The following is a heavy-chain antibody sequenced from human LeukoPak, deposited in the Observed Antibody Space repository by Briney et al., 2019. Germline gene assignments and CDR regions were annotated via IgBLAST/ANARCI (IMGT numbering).Heavy chain of an antibody. V-gene: IGHV1-18*01. J-gene: IGHJ3*02. Sequence: ASVKVSCKASGYTFTSYGISWVRQAPGQGLEWMGWISAYNGNTNYAQKLQGRVTMTTDTSTSTAYMELRSLRSDDTAVYYCARDPVLYNWNVGGFDIWGQGTMVTVSS. CDR3: ARDPVLYNWNVGGFDI. D-gene: IGHD1-20*01. CDR1: GYTFTSYG. CDR2: ISAYNGNT.